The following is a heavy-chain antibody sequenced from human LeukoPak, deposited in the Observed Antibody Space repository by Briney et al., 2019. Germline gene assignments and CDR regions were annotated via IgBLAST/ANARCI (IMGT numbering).Heavy chain of an antibody. D-gene: IGHD1-14*01. J-gene: IGHJ5*02. Sequence: ASVKVSCKTSGYPFTTWEINWVRQAAGQGLEWMGWVHPNSGNTAYAQKFQGRVTMTRDTSISTAYMELSGLRFDDTAVYFCARGPRNDPWGQGTLVTVSS. CDR1: GYPFTTWE. V-gene: IGHV1-8*01. CDR3: ARGPRNDP. CDR2: VHPNSGNT.